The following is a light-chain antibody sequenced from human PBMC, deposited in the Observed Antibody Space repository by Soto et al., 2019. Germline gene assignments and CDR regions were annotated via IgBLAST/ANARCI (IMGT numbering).Light chain of an antibody. CDR3: SSYTSTNTVV. CDR2: DVT. V-gene: IGLV2-14*03. CDR1: SSDIGGYNF. J-gene: IGLJ2*01. Sequence: QSALTQPASVSGSPGQSITISCTGTSSDIGGYNFVSWYQQHPGKAPKLMFYDVTIRPSGVSNRFSGSKSGNTASLTISGLQAEDEAVYYCSSYTSTNTVVFGGGTKLTVL.